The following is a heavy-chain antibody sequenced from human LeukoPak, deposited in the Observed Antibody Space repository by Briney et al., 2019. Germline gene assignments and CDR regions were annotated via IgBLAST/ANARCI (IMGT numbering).Heavy chain of an antibody. CDR2: ISSSSNSV. V-gene: IGHV3-48*04. J-gene: IGHJ1*01. D-gene: IGHD3-22*01. CDR1: GLTFSSFS. CDR3: ATYSSLNRREFQY. Sequence: GGSLRLSCTVSGLTFSSFSLNWVRQAPGKGLEWISYISSSSNSVYYADSVKGRFTVSRDNAQNALYLQMDSLRAEDTAVYYCATYSSLNRREFQYWGQGTLLTVSS.